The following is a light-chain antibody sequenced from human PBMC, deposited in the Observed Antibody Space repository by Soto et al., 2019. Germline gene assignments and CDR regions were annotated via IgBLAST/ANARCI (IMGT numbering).Light chain of an antibody. J-gene: IGKJ5*01. CDR1: QSISSW. CDR3: QQYTSYPSIT. V-gene: IGKV1-5*03. Sequence: DIQMTQSPSTLSASVGDRVTITCRASQSISSWLAWYQQKPEKAPKLLIYKASSLESGVPSTFSGSRSGTEFSLTISSIQHDDFATYYCQQYTSYPSITFGQGTRLEIK. CDR2: KAS.